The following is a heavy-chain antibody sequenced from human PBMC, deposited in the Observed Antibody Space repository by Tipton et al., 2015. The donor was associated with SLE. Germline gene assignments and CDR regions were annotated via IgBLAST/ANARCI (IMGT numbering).Heavy chain of an antibody. V-gene: IGHV4-4*07. Sequence: TLSLTCTVSGDSISPYSWTWFRQPAGKGLEWIGRIYTLVSTNYNPPLKSRVSISVDMSNNQVSLKLSSVTAADTALYYCARHFSGSYSFDNWGQGKLVTVSS. D-gene: IGHD1-26*01. CDR1: GDSISPYS. J-gene: IGHJ4*02. CDR3: ARHFSGSYSFDN. CDR2: IYTLVST.